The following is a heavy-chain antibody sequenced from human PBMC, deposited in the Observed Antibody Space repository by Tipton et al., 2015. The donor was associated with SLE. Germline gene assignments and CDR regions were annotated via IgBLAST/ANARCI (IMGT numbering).Heavy chain of an antibody. CDR1: GGSISSGSYY. CDR2: IYTSGST. V-gene: IGHV4-61*02. Sequence: TLSLTCTVSGGSISSGSYYWSWIRQPAGKGLEWIGRIYTSGSTNYNPSLKSRVTISVDTSKNQFSLKLSSVTAADTAVYYCARINGRDGSLGFDYWGQGTLVTVSS. J-gene: IGHJ4*02. D-gene: IGHD5-24*01. CDR3: ARINGRDGSLGFDY.